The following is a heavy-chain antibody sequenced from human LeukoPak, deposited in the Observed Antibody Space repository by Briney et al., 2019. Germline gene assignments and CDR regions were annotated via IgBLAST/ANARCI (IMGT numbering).Heavy chain of an antibody. Sequence: GGSLRLSXAASGFTSSSYGMHWVCQAPGKGLEWVAVIWYDGSNKYYADSVKGRFTISRDNSKNTLYLQMNSLRAEDTAVYYCAKDHGSSWYYFDYWGQGTLVTVSS. V-gene: IGHV3-33*06. CDR2: IWYDGSNK. CDR1: GFTSSSYG. D-gene: IGHD6-13*01. CDR3: AKDHGSSWYYFDY. J-gene: IGHJ4*02.